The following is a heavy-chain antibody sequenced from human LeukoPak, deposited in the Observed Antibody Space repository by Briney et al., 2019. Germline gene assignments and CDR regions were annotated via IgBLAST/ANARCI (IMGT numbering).Heavy chain of an antibody. CDR3: ASTYDRGYCSGGSCYGGTLDWFDP. D-gene: IGHD2-15*01. CDR2: IFPFSGTG. V-gene: IGHV1-69*13. CDR1: GGTFSTSG. Sequence: SVKVSCKASGGTFSTSGISWVRQAPGQGLEWMGGIFPFSGTGNYAQKFQARVTITADESTSTVYMELSSLRSEDTAVYYCASTYDRGYCSGGSCYGGTLDWFDPWGQGTLVTVSS. J-gene: IGHJ5*02.